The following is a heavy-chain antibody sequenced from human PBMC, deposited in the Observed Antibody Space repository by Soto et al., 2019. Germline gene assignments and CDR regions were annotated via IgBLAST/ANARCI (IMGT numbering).Heavy chain of an antibody. CDR3: AKAARSGYHPRYTPYYFDY. J-gene: IGHJ4*02. CDR1: GFTFSSYG. CDR2: ISNDGSNK. V-gene: IGHV3-30*18. D-gene: IGHD5-12*01. Sequence: QVQLVESGGGVVQPGRSLRLSCAASGFTFSSYGMRWVRQAPGKGLEWVAVISNDGSNKYYADSVKGRFTISRDNSKNTLFLQMNSLRAEDTAVYYCAKAARSGYHPRYTPYYFDYWGQGTLVTVSS.